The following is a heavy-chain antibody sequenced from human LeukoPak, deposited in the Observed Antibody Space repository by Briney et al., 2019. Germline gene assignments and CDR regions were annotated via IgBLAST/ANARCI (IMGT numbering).Heavy chain of an antibody. J-gene: IGHJ5*02. CDR3: AKEGDSSSWYLSWFDP. CDR2: ISYDGSNK. V-gene: IGHV3-30*18. Sequence: PGGSLRLSCAASGFTFSSYGMHWVRQAPGKGLEWVAVISYDGSNKYYADSVKGRFTISRDNSKNTLYLQMNSLRAEDTAVYYCAKEGDSSSWYLSWFDPWGQGTLVTVSS. CDR1: GFTFSSYG. D-gene: IGHD6-13*01.